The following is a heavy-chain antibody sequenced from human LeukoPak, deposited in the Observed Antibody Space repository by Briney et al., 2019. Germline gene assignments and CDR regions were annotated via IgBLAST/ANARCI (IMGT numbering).Heavy chain of an antibody. CDR1: GFTFSTYA. J-gene: IGHJ6*03. CDR2: ISGSGVST. D-gene: IGHD6-13*01. Sequence: PGGSLRLSCAASGFTFSTYAMSWVRQAPGKGLEWVSSISGSGVSTYYADSVKGRFTISRDNSKNTLYLQMNSLRAEDTAVYYCAREGGRQQLANYMDVWGKGTTVTVSS. CDR3: AREGGRQQLANYMDV. V-gene: IGHV3-23*01.